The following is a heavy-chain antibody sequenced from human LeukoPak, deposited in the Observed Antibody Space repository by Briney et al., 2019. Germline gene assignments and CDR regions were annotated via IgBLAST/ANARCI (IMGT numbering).Heavy chain of an antibody. D-gene: IGHD3-10*01. V-gene: IGHV3-21*01. Sequence: PGGSLRLSCAATGFTFSYYTLHWVRQAPGKGLEWVSSISSSGNYIYYADSMKGRFTVSRDNANNSLYLRMTNLRDDDTAVYFCARAPGGSGSLDYWGQGTLVTVSS. CDR1: GFTFSYYT. CDR2: ISSSGNYI. CDR3: ARAPGGSGSLDY. J-gene: IGHJ4*02.